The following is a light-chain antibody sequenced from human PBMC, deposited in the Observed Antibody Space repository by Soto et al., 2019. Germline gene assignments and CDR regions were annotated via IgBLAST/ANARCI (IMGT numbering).Light chain of an antibody. CDR2: GAS. V-gene: IGKV3-20*01. J-gene: IGKJ1*01. CDR1: QSVSSSY. Sequence: EIVLTQSPGTLSSSPGERATLSCRASQSVSSSYLAWYQQQPGQAPRLLIYGASSRATGIPDRFSGSGSGTDFTLTISRLEPEDFAVYYCQQYGSSPRTFGQGTKVEIK. CDR3: QQYGSSPRT.